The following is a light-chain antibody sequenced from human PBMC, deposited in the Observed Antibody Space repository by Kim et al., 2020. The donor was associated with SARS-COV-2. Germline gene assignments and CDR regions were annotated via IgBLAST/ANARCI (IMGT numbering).Light chain of an antibody. V-gene: IGLV1-51*01. Sequence: QSVLTQPPSVSAAPGQKVTTSCSGSSSNIGKNYVAWYQKLPGTAPKLLIFDNSKRPSGISDRFSGSKSGTSATLGVSGLQAGDEGDYYCGVWDSSLSSMVFGGGTQLTVL. CDR3: GVWDSSLSSMV. CDR2: DNS. J-gene: IGLJ2*01. CDR1: SSNIGKNY.